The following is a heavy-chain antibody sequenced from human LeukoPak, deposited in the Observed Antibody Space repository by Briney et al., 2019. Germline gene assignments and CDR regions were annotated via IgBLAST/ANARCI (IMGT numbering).Heavy chain of an antibody. D-gene: IGHD2-21*02. J-gene: IGHJ4*02. CDR2: ISGSGLSI. V-gene: IGHV3-48*03. CDR3: AGDNIENGDLDYLDL. CDR1: GFPFDDYG. Sequence: PGGSLRLSCAASGFPFDDYGMNWVRQAPGKGLEWVSYISGSGLSIYYADSVKGRFTISRDNARNSLYLQMNSLRDEDTAVYYCAGDNIENGDLDYLDLWGQGTLVTVSS.